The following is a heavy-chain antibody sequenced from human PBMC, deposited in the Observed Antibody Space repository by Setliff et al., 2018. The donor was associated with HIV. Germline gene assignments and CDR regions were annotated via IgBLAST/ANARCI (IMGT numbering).Heavy chain of an antibody. CDR3: ARDSVAAAVTGGMDV. D-gene: IGHD6-13*01. CDR2: IYYSGST. J-gene: IGHJ6*02. Sequence: ETLSLTCTVSGGSISSYYWSWIRQPPGKGLEWIGYIYYSGSTNYNPSLKSRVTISVDTSKNQFSLKLSSVTAADTAVYYCARDSVAAAVTGGMDVWGQGTTVTVS. CDR1: GGSISSYY. V-gene: IGHV4-59*01.